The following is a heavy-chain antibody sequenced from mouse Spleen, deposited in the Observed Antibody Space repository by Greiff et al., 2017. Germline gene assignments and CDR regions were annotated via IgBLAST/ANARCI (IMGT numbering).Heavy chain of an antibody. CDR1: GYSITSGYY. CDR3: ARDHYRYAMDY. V-gene: IGHV3-6*01. CDR2: ISYDGSN. J-gene: IGHJ4*01. Sequence: ESGPGLVKPSQSLSLTCSVTGYSITSGYYWNWIRQFPGNKLEWMGYISYDGSNNYNPSLKNRISITRDTSKNQFFLKLNSVTTEDTATYYCARDHYRYAMDYWGQGTSVTVSS. D-gene: IGHD1-2*01.